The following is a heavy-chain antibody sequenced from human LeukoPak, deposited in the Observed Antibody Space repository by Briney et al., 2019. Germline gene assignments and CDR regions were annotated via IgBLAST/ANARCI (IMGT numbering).Heavy chain of an antibody. D-gene: IGHD4-17*01. J-gene: IGHJ4*02. CDR2: ISAYNGNT. CDR1: GYTFTSYG. CDR3: ARVTQTDYDFDY. V-gene: IGHV1-18*01. Sequence: ASVKVSCKASGYTFTSYGISWVRQSPGQGLEWMGWISAYNGNTDYAQKLQGRVTMTTDTSTSTAYMELRSLRSDDTAVYYCARVTQTDYDFDYWGQGTLVTVSS.